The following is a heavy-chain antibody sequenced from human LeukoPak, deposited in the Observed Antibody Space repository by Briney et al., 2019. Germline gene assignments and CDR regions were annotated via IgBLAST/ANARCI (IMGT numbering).Heavy chain of an antibody. J-gene: IGHJ4*02. CDR2: IYYSGST. CDR1: GGSISSGDYY. V-gene: IGHV4-39*02. CDR3: ARGKAYHYYDSSGYYYDY. Sequence: PSETLSLTCTVSGGSISSGDYYWGWIRQPPGKGLEWIGSIYYSGSTYYSPSLKSRLTISVDTSKNHFSLKLSSVTAADTAVYYCARGKAYHYYDSSGYYYDYWGQGTLVTVSS. D-gene: IGHD3-22*01.